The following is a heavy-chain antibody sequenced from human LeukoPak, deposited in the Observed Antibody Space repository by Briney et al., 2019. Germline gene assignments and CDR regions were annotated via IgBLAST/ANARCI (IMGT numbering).Heavy chain of an antibody. V-gene: IGHV4-4*07. D-gene: IGHD2-2*01. J-gene: IGHJ4*02. CDR2: IYTSGST. Sequence: PSETLSLTCTVSGGSISSYYWSWIRQPAGKGLEWIGRIYTSGSTNYNPSLKSRVTMSVDTSKNQFSLKLSSVTAADTAVYYCARLRCSSTSCYALYYWGQGTLVTVSS. CDR1: GGSISSYY. CDR3: ARLRCSSTSCYALYY.